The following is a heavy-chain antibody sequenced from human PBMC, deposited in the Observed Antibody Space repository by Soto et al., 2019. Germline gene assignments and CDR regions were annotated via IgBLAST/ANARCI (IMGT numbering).Heavy chain of an antibody. J-gene: IGHJ5*02. V-gene: IGHV3-7*03. CDR1: ELTFSSSW. D-gene: IGHD3-10*01. CDR2: INQDGSEK. Sequence: VGSLRLSCTVSELTFSSSWMSWVRQTPGKGLEWVANINQDGSEKYYVDSVKGRFTISRDNAKNSLYLQMNSLRVEDTAVYYCVRSYLGRGEVDWPDPWGHGTLVTVSS. CDR3: VRSYLGRGEVDWPDP.